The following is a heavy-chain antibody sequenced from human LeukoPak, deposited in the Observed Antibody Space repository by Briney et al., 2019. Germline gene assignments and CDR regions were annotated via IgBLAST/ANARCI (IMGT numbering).Heavy chain of an antibody. Sequence: ASVKVSCKASGYTFTSYYMHWVRQAPGQGLEWMGIINPSGGSTSYAQKFQGRVTMTRDTSTSTVYVELSSLRSEDTAVYYCAKCMKTYYDFWSGSLAPDYWGQGTLVTVSS. CDR2: INPSGGST. J-gene: IGHJ4*02. CDR3: AKCMKTYYDFWSGSLAPDY. D-gene: IGHD3-3*01. CDR1: GYTFTSYY. V-gene: IGHV1-46*01.